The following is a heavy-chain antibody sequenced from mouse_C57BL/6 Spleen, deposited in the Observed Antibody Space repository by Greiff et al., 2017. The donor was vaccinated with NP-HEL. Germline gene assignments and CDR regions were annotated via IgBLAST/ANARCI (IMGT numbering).Heavy chain of an antibody. V-gene: IGHV1-82*01. CDR1: GYAFSSSW. CDR3: AREVDGYGFAY. Sequence: QVQLQQSGPELVKPGASVKISCKASGYAFSSSWMNWVKQRPGKGLEWIGRIYPGDGDTNYNGKFKGKATLTADKSSSTAYMQLSSLTSEDSAVYFCAREVDGYGFAYWGQGTLVTVSA. D-gene: IGHD2-2*01. CDR2: IYPGDGDT. J-gene: IGHJ3*01.